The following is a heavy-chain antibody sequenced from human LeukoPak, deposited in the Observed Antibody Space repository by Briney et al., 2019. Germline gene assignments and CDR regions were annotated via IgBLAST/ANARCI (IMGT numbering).Heavy chain of an antibody. CDR3: ARAGHCSGGSCYWFDP. J-gene: IGHJ5*02. CDR2: ISAYNHNT. Sequence: GASVKVSCKASGYPFTSYGITWVRQAPGQGLEWMGWISAYNHNTNYAQKLQGRVTVTTDTSTSTAYIELRSLRSDDTAVYYCARAGHCSGGSCYWFDPWGQGTLVTVSS. V-gene: IGHV1-18*01. CDR1: GYPFTSYG. D-gene: IGHD2-15*01.